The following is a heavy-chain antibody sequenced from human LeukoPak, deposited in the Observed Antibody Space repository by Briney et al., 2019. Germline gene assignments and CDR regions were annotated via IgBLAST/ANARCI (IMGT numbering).Heavy chain of an antibody. CDR1: GFTFTNYA. V-gene: IGHV3-23*01. CDR3: AKRPGYYFDS. J-gene: IGHJ4*02. Sequence: PGGSLRLSCAASGFTFTNYAMSWVRQAPGKGLEWVSAISASGDSTFYADSVKGRFTISRDNSKNTLYLQMNTLRAEDTAVYYCAKRPGYYFDSWGQGTLVTVSS. CDR2: ISASGDST.